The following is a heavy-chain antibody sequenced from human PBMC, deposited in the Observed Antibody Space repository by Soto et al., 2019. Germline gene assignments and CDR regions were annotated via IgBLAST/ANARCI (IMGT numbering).Heavy chain of an antibody. CDR3: ATGLWYYDSSGYYETNY. J-gene: IGHJ4*02. Sequence: ASVKVSCKVSGYTLTELSMHWVRQAPGKGLEWMGGFDPEDGETIYAQKFQGRVTMTEDTSTDTAYMELSSLRSEDTAVYYCATGLWYYDSSGYYETNYWGQGTLVTVSS. CDR2: FDPEDGET. D-gene: IGHD3-22*01. CDR1: GYTLTELS. V-gene: IGHV1-24*01.